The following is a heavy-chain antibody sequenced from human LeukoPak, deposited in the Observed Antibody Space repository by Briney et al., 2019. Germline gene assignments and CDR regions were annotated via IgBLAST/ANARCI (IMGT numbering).Heavy chain of an antibody. CDR2: IYYSGST. J-gene: IGHJ5*01. CDR3: ARDPRLNYDILTGPRTKFDP. Sequence: SETLSLTCTVSGGSISSSSYYWGWLRQPPGKGLGWIGSIYYSGSTYYNPSLKSRVTISVDTSKNQFSLKLSSVTAADTAVYYCARDPRLNYDILTGPRTKFDPWGQGTLVTVSS. CDR1: GGSISSSSYY. D-gene: IGHD3-9*01. V-gene: IGHV4-39*07.